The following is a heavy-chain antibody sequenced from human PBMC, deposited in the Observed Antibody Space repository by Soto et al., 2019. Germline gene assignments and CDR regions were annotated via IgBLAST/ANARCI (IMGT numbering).Heavy chain of an antibody. D-gene: IGHD1-1*01. V-gene: IGHV3-30*18. CDR1: GFTFSSYG. CDR3: AKGQEPNYYYGMDV. J-gene: IGHJ6*02. CDR2: ISYDGSNK. Sequence: PGGSLRLSCAASGFTFSSYGMHWVRQAPGKGLEWVAVISYDGSNKYYADSVKGRFTISRDNSKNTLYLQMNSLRAEDTAVYYCAKGQEPNYYYGMDVWGQGTTVTVSS.